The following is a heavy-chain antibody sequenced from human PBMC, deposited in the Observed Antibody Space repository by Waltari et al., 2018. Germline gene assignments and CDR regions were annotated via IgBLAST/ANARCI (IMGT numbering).Heavy chain of an antibody. CDR2: IYTSGST. Sequence: QVQLQESGPGLVKPSQTLSLTCTVSGGSISSGSYYWSWIRQPAGKGLEWIGRIYTSGSTNYNPSRKSRVTISVDTSKNQFALKLSSVTAADTAVYYCARAGTNGVFGGDYWGQGTLVTVSS. CDR1: GGSISSGSYY. D-gene: IGHD2-8*01. V-gene: IGHV4-61*02. CDR3: ARAGTNGVFGGDY. J-gene: IGHJ4*02.